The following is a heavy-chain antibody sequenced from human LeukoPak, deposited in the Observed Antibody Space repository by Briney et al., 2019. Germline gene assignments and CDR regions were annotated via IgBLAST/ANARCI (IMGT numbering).Heavy chain of an antibody. CDR1: GGSISSSSYY. V-gene: IGHV4-39*07. CDR2: IYYSGST. J-gene: IGHJ4*02. D-gene: IGHD5-18*01. Sequence: SETLSLTCTVSGGSISSSSYYWGWIRQPPGKGLEWIGSIYYSGSTYYNPSLKSRVTISVDTSKNQFSLKLSSVTAADTAVYYCARDFDTAMVTPYSDYWGQGTLVTVSS. CDR3: ARDFDTAMVTPYSDY.